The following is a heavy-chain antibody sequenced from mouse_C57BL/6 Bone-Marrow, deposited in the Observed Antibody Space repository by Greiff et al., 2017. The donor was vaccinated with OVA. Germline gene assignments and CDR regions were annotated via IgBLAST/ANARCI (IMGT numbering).Heavy chain of an antibody. CDR1: GGACTEYT. V-gene: IGHV1-62-2*01. CDR2: FYPGSGSI. Sequence: QVQLQQSGAELVKPGASVKLSCKDCGGACTEYTIHPVNHHSGQGPAVIGCFYPGSGSIKYNEKFKDKATLTADKSSSTVYMELSRLTSEDSAVYFCARHEGYGFYAMDYWGQGTSVTVSS. J-gene: IGHJ4*01. CDR3: ARHEGYGFYAMDY. D-gene: IGHD3-1*01.